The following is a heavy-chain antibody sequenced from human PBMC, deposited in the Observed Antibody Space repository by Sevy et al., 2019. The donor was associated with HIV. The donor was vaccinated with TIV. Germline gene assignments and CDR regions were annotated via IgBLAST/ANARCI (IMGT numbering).Heavy chain of an antibody. Sequence: SETLSLTCTVSRASISNYFWTWIRQPLGKGLEWIGYMYNSGSTNYNPSLKSRVTMSVDTSKSQFSLKLTSVTAADTAFYYCARYYYDSGGPGSWFDLWGQGILVTVSS. CDR3: ARYYYDSGGPGSWFDL. D-gene: IGHD3-22*01. V-gene: IGHV4-59*01. J-gene: IGHJ5*02. CDR2: MYNSGST. CDR1: RASISNYF.